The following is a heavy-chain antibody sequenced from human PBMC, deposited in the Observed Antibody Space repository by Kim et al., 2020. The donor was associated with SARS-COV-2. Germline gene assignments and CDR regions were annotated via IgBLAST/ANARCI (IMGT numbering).Heavy chain of an antibody. V-gene: IGHV3-33*01. CDR1: GFTFSSYG. D-gene: IGHD3-9*01. CDR3: ARDYEIFSGYYFDY. CDR2: ICMDGSKK. J-gene: IGHJ4*02. Sequence: GGSLRLSCAASGFTFSSYGMHWVRQAPGKGLGWVAVICMDGSKKYYADSVKGRFTISRDNSKNTLYLQMNSLRAEDTAVYYCARDYEIFSGYYFDYWGQGTLVTVSS.